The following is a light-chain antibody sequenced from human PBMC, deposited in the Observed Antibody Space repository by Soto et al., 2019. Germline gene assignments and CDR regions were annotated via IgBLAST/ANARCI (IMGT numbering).Light chain of an antibody. CDR1: QTISSW. V-gene: IGKV1-5*03. J-gene: IGKJ4*01. CDR3: LQSYRTPLT. CDR2: KAS. Sequence: DIQMTQSPSTLSGSVGDRVTITCLAIQTISSWLAWYQQKPGKAPKLLIYKASTLKSGVPSRFSGSGSGTDFTLTISSLQPEDFATYYCLQSYRTPLTFGGGTKVDIK.